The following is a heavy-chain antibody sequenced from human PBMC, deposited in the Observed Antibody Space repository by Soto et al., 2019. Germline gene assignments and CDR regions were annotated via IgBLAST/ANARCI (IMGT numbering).Heavy chain of an antibody. Sequence: EVQLVESGGGLVTPGGSLRLSCAASGFSLSNAWMDWVRQAPGKGLEWVGRIKSVTDGGTTDFAAPVKGRFTISRDDSRNTLFLEVNSLETEDTAVYYCTKEMRHTNSWYGAFHIWGQGTMITVSS. D-gene: IGHD6-13*01. J-gene: IGHJ3*02. CDR3: TKEMRHTNSWYGAFHI. V-gene: IGHV3-15*05. CDR2: IKSVTDGGTT. CDR1: GFSLSNAW.